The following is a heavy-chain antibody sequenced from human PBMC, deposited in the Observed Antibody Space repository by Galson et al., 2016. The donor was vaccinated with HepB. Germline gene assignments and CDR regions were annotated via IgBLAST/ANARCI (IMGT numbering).Heavy chain of an antibody. Sequence: LRLSCAASRFTFSSFDMSWVRQPPGKGLEWLSSISGSGGSTYYADYVKGRFTISRDNSKNTLFLQMNSLRAEDTAVYYCANLASLRGSCGWYDRFFEFWGQGTLVTVSS. D-gene: IGHD6-13*01. CDR1: RFTFSSFD. J-gene: IGHJ4*02. V-gene: IGHV3-23*01. CDR3: ANLASLRGSCGWYDRFFEF. CDR2: ISGSGGST.